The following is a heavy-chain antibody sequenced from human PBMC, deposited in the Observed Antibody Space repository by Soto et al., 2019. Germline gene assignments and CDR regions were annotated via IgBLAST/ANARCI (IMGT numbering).Heavy chain of an antibody. J-gene: IGHJ2*01. CDR3: ARASGSGRPYWYFDP. Sequence: QVQLVESGGGLVKPGGSLRLSCAASGFTFSDYYMSWIRQAPGKGLEWVAYISTTGSAIYYPDSVKGRFTISRDNAKKSLYLHMNSLRAEDTAVYYCARASGSGRPYWYFDPWGRGTLVTVSS. CDR2: ISTTGSAI. D-gene: IGHD3-10*01. CDR1: GFTFSDYY. V-gene: IGHV3-11*01.